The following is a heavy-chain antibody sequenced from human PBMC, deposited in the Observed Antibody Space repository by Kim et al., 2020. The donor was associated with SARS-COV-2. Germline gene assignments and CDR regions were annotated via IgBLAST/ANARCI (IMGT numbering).Heavy chain of an antibody. Sequence: ASVKVSCKASGYTFTSYILHWVRQAPGQGLEWRGLINLRGGDTTYARNFQGRVTMTRATPTGTVHMELSSRTSEDTAVYYCGRDSVGWAVDYWGQGTLVSVSS. CDR2: INLRGGDT. CDR3: GRDSVGWAVDY. CDR1: GYTFTSYI. D-gene: IGHD6-19*01. J-gene: IGHJ4*02. V-gene: IGHV1-46*01.